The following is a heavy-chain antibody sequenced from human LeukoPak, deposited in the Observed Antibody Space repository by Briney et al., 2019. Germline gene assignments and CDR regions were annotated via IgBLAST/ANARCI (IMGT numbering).Heavy chain of an antibody. D-gene: IGHD3-9*01. V-gene: IGHV1-69*04. CDR3: ARDLDWVFDL. Sequence: SVKVSCKASGGTFSSYAISWVRQAPGQGLEWMGRIIPILGIANYAQKFQGRVTITADKSTSTAYMELSSLRSDDTAVYYCARDLDWVFDLWGRGTLVTVPS. CDR2: IIPILGIA. J-gene: IGHJ2*01. CDR1: GGTFSSYA.